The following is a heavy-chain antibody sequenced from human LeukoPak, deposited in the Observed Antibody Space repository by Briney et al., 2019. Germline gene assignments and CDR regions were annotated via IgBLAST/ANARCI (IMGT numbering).Heavy chain of an antibody. CDR3: ARGARDYYGSGSYYNSGWFDP. Sequence: GGSLRLSCAASGFTFSSYWMSWVRQAPGKGLEWVANIKQDGSDKYYVDSVKGRFTISRDNAKNSLYLQMNSLRAEDTAVYYCARGARDYYGSGSYYNSGWFDPWGQGTLVTVSS. CDR1: GFTFSSYW. J-gene: IGHJ5*02. CDR2: IKQDGSDK. D-gene: IGHD3-10*01. V-gene: IGHV3-7*02.